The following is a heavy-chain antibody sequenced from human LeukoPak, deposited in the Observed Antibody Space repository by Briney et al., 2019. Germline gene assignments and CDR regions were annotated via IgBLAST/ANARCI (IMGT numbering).Heavy chain of an antibody. CDR3: ARGGSQEWFDP. D-gene: IGHD6-19*01. J-gene: IGHJ5*02. Sequence: ASVKVSCKASGGTFSSCAISWVRQAPRQGLEWMGRIIPILGIANYAQKFQGRVTITADKSTSTAYMELSSLRSEDTAVYYCARGGSQEWFDPWGQGTLVTVSS. CDR2: IIPILGIA. CDR1: GGTFSSCA. V-gene: IGHV1-69*04.